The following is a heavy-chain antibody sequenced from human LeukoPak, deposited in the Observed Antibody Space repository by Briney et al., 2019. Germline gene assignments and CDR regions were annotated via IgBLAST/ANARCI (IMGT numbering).Heavy chain of an antibody. CDR3: AAEQTKSSTQYYYYYMDV. V-gene: IGHV4-39*07. CDR1: GGSISSSSYY. Sequence: SETLSLTCTVSGGSISSSSYYWGWIRQPPGKGLEWIGSIYYSGSTYYNPSLKSRVTISVDTSKNQFSLKLSSVTAADPAVYYCAAEQTKSSTQYYYYYMDVWGKGTTVTVSS. J-gene: IGHJ6*03. CDR2: IYYSGST. D-gene: IGHD6-13*01.